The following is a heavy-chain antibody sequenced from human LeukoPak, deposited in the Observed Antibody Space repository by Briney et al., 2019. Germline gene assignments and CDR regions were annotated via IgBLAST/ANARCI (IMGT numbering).Heavy chain of an antibody. V-gene: IGHV3-48*01. CDR1: GFTFNHFW. Sequence: PGGSLRLSCAASGFTFNHFWMSWIRQAPGKGLEWVSYISSSSSTIYYADSVEGRFTISRDNAKNSLYLQMNSLRAEDTAVYYCATGYSYGFDYWGQGTLVTVSS. J-gene: IGHJ4*02. CDR2: ISSSSSTI. CDR3: ATGYSYGFDY. D-gene: IGHD5-18*01.